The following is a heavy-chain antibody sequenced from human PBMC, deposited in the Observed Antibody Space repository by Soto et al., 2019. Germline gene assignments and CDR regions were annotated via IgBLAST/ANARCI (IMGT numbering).Heavy chain of an antibody. V-gene: IGHV3-74*01. D-gene: IGHD3-10*01. CDR1: GFTFSSYW. CDR3: ARVGSALYFQH. Sequence: GGSLRLSCAASGFTFSSYWMHWVRQAPGKGLVWVSRINSDGSSTSYADSVKGRFTISRDNAKNTLYLQMNSLRAEDTAVYYCARVGSALYFQHWGQGTLVTVSS. CDR2: INSDGSST. J-gene: IGHJ1*01.